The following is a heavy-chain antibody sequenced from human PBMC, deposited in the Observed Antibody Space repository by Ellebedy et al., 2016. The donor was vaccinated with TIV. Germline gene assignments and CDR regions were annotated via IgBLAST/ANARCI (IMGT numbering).Heavy chain of an antibody. CDR1: GFTFSTFD. CDR3: ARWDYYYGMDV. V-gene: IGHV3-23*01. Sequence: GESLKISXAASGFTFSTFDMSWVRQAPGKGLEWVSVFRHHDDSKHYGDSVKGRFTISRDDAENSLYLQMNSLRAEDTAVYYCARWDYYYGMDVWGQGTTVTVSS. J-gene: IGHJ6*02. D-gene: IGHD5-24*01. CDR2: FRHHDDSK.